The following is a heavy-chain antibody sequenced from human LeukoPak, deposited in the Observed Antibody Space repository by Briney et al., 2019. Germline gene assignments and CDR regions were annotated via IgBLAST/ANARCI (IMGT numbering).Heavy chain of an antibody. CDR2: ISASGYST. CDR1: GFTFTSYA. Sequence: GVSLRLCCAASGFTFTSYAMSWVRQAPGKGLEWVSAISASGYSTHYGDSVKGRFTISRDDSENTVYLQMNSLKTEDTAVYYCTHPFDGSLYYYYMDVWGKGTTVTVSS. D-gene: IGHD2/OR15-2a*01. CDR3: THPFDGSLYYYYMDV. J-gene: IGHJ6*03. V-gene: IGHV3-23*01.